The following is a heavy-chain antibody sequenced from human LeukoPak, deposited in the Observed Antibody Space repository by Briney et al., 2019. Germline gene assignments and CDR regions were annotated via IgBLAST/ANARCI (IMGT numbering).Heavy chain of an antibody. Sequence: GASVKVSCKASEYTFSSYSIHWVRQAPGQRLEWMGWINAGKGNTKYSQNLQDRVTVTGDTSASTAYMELSSLTSEDTAVYYCARGSCSSTSCFMDVWGQGTTVTVSS. D-gene: IGHD2-2*01. CDR3: ARGSCSSTSCFMDV. J-gene: IGHJ6*02. CDR1: EYTFSSYS. CDR2: INAGKGNT. V-gene: IGHV1-3*01.